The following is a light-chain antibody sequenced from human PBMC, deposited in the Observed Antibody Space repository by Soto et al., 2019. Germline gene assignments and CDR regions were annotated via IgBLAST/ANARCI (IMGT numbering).Light chain of an antibody. Sequence: QSVLTQPTSVSGSPGQSITISCTGTSSDVGSYNYVSWYQQHPGKAPKLMIYEVXDRPSGISSRLSGSKSGNTASLTISGLQTEDEADYYCSSYTSSSTLFGTGNKVTFL. CDR2: EVX. J-gene: IGLJ1*01. V-gene: IGLV2-14*01. CDR3: SSYTSSSTL. CDR1: SSDVGSYNY.